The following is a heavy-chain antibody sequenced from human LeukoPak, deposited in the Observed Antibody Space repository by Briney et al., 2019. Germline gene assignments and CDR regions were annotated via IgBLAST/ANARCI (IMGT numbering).Heavy chain of an antibody. CDR1: GGSISSYF. CDR3: ARVIRSYYYDSSGYYNWFDP. J-gene: IGHJ5*02. V-gene: IGHV4-4*07. Sequence: PSETLSLTCTVSGGSISSYFWSWIRQPAGKGLEWIGRIYTSGSTNYNPSLKSRVTMSVDTSKNQFSLKLGSVTAADTAVYYCARVIRSYYYDSSGYYNWFDPWGQGTLVTVSS. D-gene: IGHD3-22*01. CDR2: IYTSGST.